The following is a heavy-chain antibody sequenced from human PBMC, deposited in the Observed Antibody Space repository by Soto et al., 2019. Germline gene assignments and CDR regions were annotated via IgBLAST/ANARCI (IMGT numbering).Heavy chain of an antibody. V-gene: IGHV3-23*01. J-gene: IGHJ6*02. CDR3: AKARNDAYYHYGMAV. CDR2: ISGSGGST. D-gene: IGHD1-1*01. Sequence: GGSLRLACAASGFTFSSYAMSWVRQAPGKGLEWVSAISGSGGSTYYADSVKGRFTISRDNSKNTLYLQMNSLRAEDTAVYYCAKARNDAYYHYGMAVWGQGTTVTVSS. CDR1: GFTFSSYA.